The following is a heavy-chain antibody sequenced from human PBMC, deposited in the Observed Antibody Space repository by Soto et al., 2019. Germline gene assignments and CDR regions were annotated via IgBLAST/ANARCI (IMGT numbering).Heavy chain of an antibody. CDR1: GYTFTSYG. J-gene: IGHJ1*01. D-gene: IGHD2-8*01. CDR2: ISAYNGNT. V-gene: IGHV1-18*01. Sequence: ASVKVSCKASGYTFTSYGISWVRQAPGQGLEWMGWISAYNGNTNYAQKLQGRVTMTTDTSTSTAYMELRSLRSDDTAVYYCARRGPCTNGVCYTEYFQHWGQGTLVTVS. CDR3: ARRGPCTNGVCYTEYFQH.